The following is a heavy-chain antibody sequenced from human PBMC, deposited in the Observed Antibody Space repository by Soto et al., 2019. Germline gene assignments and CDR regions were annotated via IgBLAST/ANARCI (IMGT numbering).Heavy chain of an antibody. Sequence: QVQLVQSGAEVKKPGSSVKVSCKTSGGLFSVFSFNWVLQAPGQGLEWMGGVLPITGSTDYAQKFQGRLTITADRSTSTIYMELSRLTSDDTANYYCATIRVRGGPLRFEDGGQGTLISVSS. D-gene: IGHD5-12*01. CDR3: ATIRVRGGPLRFED. CDR1: GGLFSVFS. CDR2: VLPITGST. J-gene: IGHJ4*01. V-gene: IGHV1-69*06.